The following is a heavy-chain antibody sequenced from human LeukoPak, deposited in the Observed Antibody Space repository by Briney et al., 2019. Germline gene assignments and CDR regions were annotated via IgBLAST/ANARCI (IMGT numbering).Heavy chain of an antibody. D-gene: IGHD6-13*01. J-gene: IGHJ5*02. V-gene: IGHV3-66*02. CDR1: GFTVSSYY. Sequence: PGGSLRLSCAASGFTVSSYYMSWVRQAPGKGLEWVSVIYSGGSTYYADTVKGRFTISRDNSKNTLYLQMNSLRAEDTAVYYCARGGSSHPFDPWGQGTLVTVSS. CDR3: ARGGSSHPFDP. CDR2: IYSGGST.